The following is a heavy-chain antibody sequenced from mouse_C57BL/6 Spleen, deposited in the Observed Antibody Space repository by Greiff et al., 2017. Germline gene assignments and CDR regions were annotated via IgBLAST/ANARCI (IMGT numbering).Heavy chain of an antibody. D-gene: IGHD2-4*01. CDR2: IDPNSGGT. Sequence: QVQLKQPGAELVKPGASVKLSCKASGYTFTSYWMHWVKQRPGRGLEWIGRIDPNSGGTKYNEKFKSKATLTVDKPSSTAYMQLSSLTSEDSAVYYCARKDYYDYSYYAMDYWGQGTSVTVSS. J-gene: IGHJ4*01. CDR1: GYTFTSYW. CDR3: ARKDYYDYSYYAMDY. V-gene: IGHV1-72*01.